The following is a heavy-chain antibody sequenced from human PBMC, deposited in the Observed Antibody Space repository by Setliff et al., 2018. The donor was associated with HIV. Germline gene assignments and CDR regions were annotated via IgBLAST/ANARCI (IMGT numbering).Heavy chain of an antibody. Sequence: TSETLSLTCTVSGGSISSYYWSWIRQPAGKGLEWIGRIYHRGSTHHNPSLKSRVTFSVDTSKNQFSLKLSSVTAADTAVYYCARSSGNGNSRLGNLGQGTLVTVSS. CDR1: GGSISSYY. V-gene: IGHV4-59*05. CDR2: IYHRGST. D-gene: IGHD2-8*01. J-gene: IGHJ4*02. CDR3: ARSSGNGNSRLGN.